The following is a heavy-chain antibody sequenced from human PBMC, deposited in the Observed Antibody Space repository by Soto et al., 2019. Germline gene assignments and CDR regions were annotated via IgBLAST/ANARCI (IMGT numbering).Heavy chain of an antibody. J-gene: IGHJ5*02. CDR3: ARSVDP. CDR2: IHYSGTT. CDR1: GGSISSGGYY. Sequence: SETLSLTCTVSGGSISSGGYYWSWIRQHPGKGLEWIGYIHYSGTTYYNPSLRSRVTISVDTSKNQFSLRLTSVTAADTAVYYCARSVDPWGQGTLVTVS. V-gene: IGHV4-31*03.